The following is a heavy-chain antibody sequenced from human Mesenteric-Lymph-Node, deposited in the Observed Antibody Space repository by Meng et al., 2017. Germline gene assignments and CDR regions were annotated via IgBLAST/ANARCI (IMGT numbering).Heavy chain of an antibody. CDR3: ARGTSDCRGLTFDY. Sequence: SQTLSLTCAVYGGSFSGYYWSWIRQHPGKGLEWIGYIYYSGSTYYNPSLKSLVTISVDTSKNQFSLKLSSVTAADTAVYYCARGTSDCRGLTFDYWGQGTRVTVSS. V-gene: IGHV4-31*01. CDR1: GGSFSGYY. CDR2: IYYSGST. J-gene: IGHJ4*02. D-gene: IGHD2-21*01.